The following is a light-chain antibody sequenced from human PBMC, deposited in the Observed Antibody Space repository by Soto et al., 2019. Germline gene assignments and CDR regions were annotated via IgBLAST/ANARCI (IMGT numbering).Light chain of an antibody. CDR2: ANN. CDR1: SSNIGAGYD. CDR3: QSSDSSLTGSI. Sequence: QSVLTQPPSVSGAPGQRVTISCAGSSSNIGAGYDVRWYQQLPGTAPKLLIYANNNRPSGVPDRFAGSRSGTSASLAITGLQADDEADYYCQSSDSSLTGSIFGGGTKLTVL. J-gene: IGLJ2*01. V-gene: IGLV1-40*01.